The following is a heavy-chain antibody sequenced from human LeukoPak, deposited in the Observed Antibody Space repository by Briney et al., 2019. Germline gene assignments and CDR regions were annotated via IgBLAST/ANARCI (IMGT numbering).Heavy chain of an antibody. CDR2: MNPNSGNT. J-gene: IGHJ4*02. Sequence: GASVKVSCKASGYTFTSYDIHWVRQATGQGLEWMGWMNPNSGNTAYAQKFQGRVTMTRNTSISTAYMELSSLRSEDTAVYYCARVMATIAFGYWGQGTLVTVSS. D-gene: IGHD5-12*01. CDR3: ARVMATIAFGY. V-gene: IGHV1-8*01. CDR1: GYTFTSYD.